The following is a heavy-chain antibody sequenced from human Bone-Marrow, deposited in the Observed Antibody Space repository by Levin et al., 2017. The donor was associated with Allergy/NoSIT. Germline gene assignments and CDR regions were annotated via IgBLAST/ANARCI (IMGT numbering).Heavy chain of an antibody. Sequence: ASVKVSCKASGYTFTSYAMHWVRQAPGQRLEWMGWINAGNGNTKYSQKFQGRVTITRDTSASTAYMELSSLRSEDTAVYYCARGAFHCSSTSCYPSFDYYYYYMDVWGKGTTVTVSS. J-gene: IGHJ6*03. D-gene: IGHD2-2*01. V-gene: IGHV1-3*01. CDR1: GYTFTSYA. CDR2: INAGNGNT. CDR3: ARGAFHCSSTSCYPSFDYYYYYMDV.